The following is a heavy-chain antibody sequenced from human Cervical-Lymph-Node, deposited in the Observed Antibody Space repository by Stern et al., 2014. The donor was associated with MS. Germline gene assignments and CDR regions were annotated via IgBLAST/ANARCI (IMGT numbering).Heavy chain of an antibody. CDR3: VKRGITEVRGVRLGDY. V-gene: IGHV3-30*15. Sequence: QVQLVQSGGGVVQPGRSLRLSCAASGFIFSNYAMHWVRQPPGEGLEWVAVVSSDGANTYFADSVKGRFTISRDNSKNKLYLEMRSLRPEDTAVYYCVKRGITEVRGVRLGDYWGPGTLVIVSS. D-gene: IGHD3-10*01. J-gene: IGHJ4*02. CDR2: VSSDGANT. CDR1: GFIFSNYA.